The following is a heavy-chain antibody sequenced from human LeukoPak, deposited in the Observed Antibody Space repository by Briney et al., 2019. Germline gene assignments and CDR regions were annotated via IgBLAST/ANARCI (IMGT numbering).Heavy chain of an antibody. J-gene: IGHJ4*02. Sequence: ASVKVSRKASGYTFTSYGISWVRQAPGQGLEWMGWISAYNGNTNYAQKLQGRVTMTTDTSTSTAYMELRSLRSDDTAVYYCARGLEYYYDSSGFDYWGQGTLVTVSS. V-gene: IGHV1-18*01. CDR1: GYTFTSYG. D-gene: IGHD3-22*01. CDR2: ISAYNGNT. CDR3: ARGLEYYYDSSGFDY.